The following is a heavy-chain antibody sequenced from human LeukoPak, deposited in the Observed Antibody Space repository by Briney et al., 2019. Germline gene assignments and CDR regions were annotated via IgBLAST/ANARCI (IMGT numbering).Heavy chain of an antibody. CDR3: ASGSSARGGADY. J-gene: IGHJ4*02. Sequence: TGGSLRLSCAASGFTFSSYWMSWVRQAPGKELEWVANMNQDGSEKYYVDSVKGRFTISRDNARKSLYLQMNSLRAEDTAVYYCASGSSARGGADYWGQGTLVTVSS. CDR1: GFTFSSYW. CDR2: MNQDGSEK. V-gene: IGHV3-7*01. D-gene: IGHD6-19*01.